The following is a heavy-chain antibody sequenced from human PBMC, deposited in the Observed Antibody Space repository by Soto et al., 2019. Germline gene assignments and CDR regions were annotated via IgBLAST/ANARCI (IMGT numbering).Heavy chain of an antibody. J-gene: IGHJ4*02. V-gene: IGHV3-15*07. D-gene: IGHD6-19*01. Sequence: GGSLRLSCAASGFTFSNAWMNWVRQAPGKGLEWVGRIKSKTDGGTTDYAAPVKGRFTISRDDSKNTLYLQMNSLKTEDTAVYYCTTDVSSGWYREIDYWGQGTLVTVSS. CDR1: GFTFSNAW. CDR2: IKSKTDGGTT. CDR3: TTDVSSGWYREIDY.